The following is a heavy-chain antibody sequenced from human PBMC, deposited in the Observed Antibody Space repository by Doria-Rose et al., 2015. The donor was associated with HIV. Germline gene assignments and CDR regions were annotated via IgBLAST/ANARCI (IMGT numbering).Heavy chain of an antibody. V-gene: IGHV2-26*01. CDR1: GVSLSSPGMG. Sequence: QVTLKESSPVLVKPTETLTLTCTVSGVSLSSPGMGVSWIRQPPGKALEWLANIFSDDERSYKTSLKSRRTISRGTSKSQVVLTMTDMDPVDTATYYCARIKSSRWYHKYYFDFWGQGTLVIVSA. J-gene: IGHJ4*02. CDR2: IFSDDER. D-gene: IGHD6-13*01. CDR3: ARIKSSRWYHKYYFDF.